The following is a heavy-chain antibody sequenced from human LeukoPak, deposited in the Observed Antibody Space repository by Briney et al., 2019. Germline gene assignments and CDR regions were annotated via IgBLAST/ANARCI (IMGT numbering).Heavy chain of an antibody. Sequence: GGSLRLSCVASGFTFREYGFHWVRQAPGKGLEWVAVMWNDGITGKYADSVRGRFSGSRDNSKNTVYLQMDSLRADDTSVYYCARDGSGWSSDYWGQGTLVTVSS. D-gene: IGHD6-19*01. CDR3: ARDGSGWSSDY. V-gene: IGHV3-33*01. CDR1: GFTFREYG. CDR2: MWNDGITG. J-gene: IGHJ4*02.